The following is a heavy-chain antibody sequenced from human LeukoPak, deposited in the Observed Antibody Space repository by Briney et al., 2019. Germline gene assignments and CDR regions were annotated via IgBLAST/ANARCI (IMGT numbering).Heavy chain of an antibody. CDR1: GFTFSSYG. CDR2: IRYDGSNK. J-gene: IGHJ4*02. CDR3: AKDRRSSWYDYFDY. Sequence: PGGSLRLSCAASGFTFSSYGMHWVRQAPGKGLEGVAFIRYDGSNKYYADSVKGRFTISRDNSKNTLYLQMNSLRAEDTAVYYCAKDRRSSWYDYFDYWGQGTLVTVSS. V-gene: IGHV3-30*02. D-gene: IGHD6-13*01.